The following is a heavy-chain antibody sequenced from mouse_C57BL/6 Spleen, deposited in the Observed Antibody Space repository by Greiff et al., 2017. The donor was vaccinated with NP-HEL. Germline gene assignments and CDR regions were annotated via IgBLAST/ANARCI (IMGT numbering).Heavy chain of an antibody. CDR2: IRSKSNNYAT. V-gene: IGHV10-1*01. D-gene: IGHD1-1*02. CDR1: GFSFNTYA. Sequence: DVHLVESGGGLVQPKGSLKLSCAASGFSFNTYAMNWVRQAPGKGLEWVARIRSKSNNYATYYAESVKDRFTISRDDSESMLYLQMNNLKTEDTAMYYCVRHPLVEYAMDYWGQGTSVTVSS. J-gene: IGHJ4*01. CDR3: VRHPLVEYAMDY.